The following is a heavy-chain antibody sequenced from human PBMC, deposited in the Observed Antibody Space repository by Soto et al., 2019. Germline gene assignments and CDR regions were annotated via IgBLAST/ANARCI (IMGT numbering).Heavy chain of an antibody. CDR2: IYHSGST. J-gene: IGHJ6*02. V-gene: IGHV4-30-2*01. CDR3: ARVGGWFGELSPPYGMDV. D-gene: IGHD3-10*01. Sequence: QLQLQESGSGLVKPSQTLSLTCAVSGGSISSGGYSWSWIRQPPGKGLEWIGYIYHSGSTYYNPSLKSRVTISVDRSKNQFSLKLSSVTAADTAVYYCARVGGWFGELSPPYGMDVWGQGTTVTVSS. CDR1: GGSISSGGYS.